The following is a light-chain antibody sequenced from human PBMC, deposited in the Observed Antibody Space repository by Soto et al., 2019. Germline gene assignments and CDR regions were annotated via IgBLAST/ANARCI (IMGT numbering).Light chain of an antibody. V-gene: IGKV3-11*01. J-gene: IGKJ4*01. Sequence: EIVLTQSPATLSLSPGERATLSCRSSQSVSSYLAWYQQKPGQAPRLLLYDASNRSTGIPARFSGSGSGTDFKLTISSLEPDDFAVYYCQQRSNWPPLTFGGGTKVEIK. CDR1: QSVSSY. CDR2: DAS. CDR3: QQRSNWPPLT.